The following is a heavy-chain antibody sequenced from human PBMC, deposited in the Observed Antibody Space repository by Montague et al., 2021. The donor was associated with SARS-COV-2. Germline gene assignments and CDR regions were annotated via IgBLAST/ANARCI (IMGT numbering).Heavy chain of an antibody. J-gene: IGHJ4*02. CDR1: GVSITTYY. CDR2: IYFSGST. Sequence: SETLSLTCTVSGVSITTYYWSWIRKPPGTGMEWIGYIYFSGSTYNTHSLKSRVSFSVEASTNEFYLRLNPSSAADTAVYYCACGGGDYGGNPLDYWGQGTLVTVSS. D-gene: IGHD4-23*01. V-gene: IGHV4-59*01. CDR3: ACGGGDYGGNPLDY.